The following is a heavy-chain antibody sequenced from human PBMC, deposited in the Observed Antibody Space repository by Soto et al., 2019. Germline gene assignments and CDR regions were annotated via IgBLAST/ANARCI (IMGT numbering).Heavy chain of an antibody. CDR2: ISASNGDT. D-gene: IGHD2-21*01. Sequence: QVQLVQSGAEVKKPGASVKVSCKASGYTFTSFVISWVRQAPGQGLEWMGWISASNGDTNSAQKFQGRLTMATDTSTNPAYMELRSLRADDTAVYYCARADFGVVPAATYIHHSGQGTRVSVSS. CDR1: GYTFTSFV. V-gene: IGHV1-18*01. J-gene: IGHJ4*02. CDR3: ARADFGVVPAATYIHH.